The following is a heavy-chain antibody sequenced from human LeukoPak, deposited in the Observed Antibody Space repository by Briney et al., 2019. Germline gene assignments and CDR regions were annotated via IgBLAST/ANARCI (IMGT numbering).Heavy chain of an antibody. CDR3: ARWFGQEDAFDI. Sequence: SQTLSLTCTVSGGSISSYYWSWIRQPPGKGLEWIGYIYYSGSTNYNPSLKSRVTISVDTSKNQFSLKLSSVTAADTAVYYCARWFGQEDAFDIWGQGTMVTVSS. V-gene: IGHV4-59*01. D-gene: IGHD3-10*01. CDR1: GGSISSYY. CDR2: IYYSGST. J-gene: IGHJ3*02.